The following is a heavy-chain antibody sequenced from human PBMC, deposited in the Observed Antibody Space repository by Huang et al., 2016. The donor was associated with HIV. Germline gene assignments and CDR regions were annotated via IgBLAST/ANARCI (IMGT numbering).Heavy chain of an antibody. CDR1: GGSISSSFYY. Sequence: QVQLQESGRGLVKPSETLSLTCTVSGGSISSSFYYWGGIRQSPGKGLEWIGSMYYSGSTYYHPSLKSRVTISADTSNSQFSLKCTSVTAADSAVYYCVRHRPNYDVWSGYYPYFDDWGQGTLVTVSS. D-gene: IGHD3-3*01. V-gene: IGHV4-39*01. J-gene: IGHJ4*02. CDR3: VRHRPNYDVWSGYYPYFDD. CDR2: MYYSGST.